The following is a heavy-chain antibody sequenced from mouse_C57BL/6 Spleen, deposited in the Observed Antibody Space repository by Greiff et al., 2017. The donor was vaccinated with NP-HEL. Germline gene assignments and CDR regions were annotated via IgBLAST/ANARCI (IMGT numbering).Heavy chain of an antibody. V-gene: IGHV1-81*01. J-gene: IGHJ2*01. CDR3: ARGVTTVVATDY. CDR1: GYTFTSYG. CDR2: IYPRSGNT. Sequence: VQLQESGAELARPGASVKLSCKASGYTFTSYGISWVKQRTGQGLEWIGEIYPRSGNTYYNEKFKGKATLTADKSSSTAYMELRSLTSEDSAVYFCARGVTTVVATDYWGQGTTLTVSS. D-gene: IGHD1-1*01.